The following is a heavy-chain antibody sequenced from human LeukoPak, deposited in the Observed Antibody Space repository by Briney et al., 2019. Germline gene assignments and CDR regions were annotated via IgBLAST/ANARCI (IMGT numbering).Heavy chain of an antibody. V-gene: IGHV4-38-2*01. Sequence: RPSETLSLTSGVSGCSISRSYYWAWIRQPPGKGLEWIGTIHHIGSTYYSPSLGSRVTMSVDTSKNEFSLNMKSVTAADTAVYYCARAGWIITSGIDYWGQGALVTVSS. J-gene: IGHJ4*02. D-gene: IGHD3-10*01. CDR1: GCSISRSYY. CDR3: ARAGWIITSGIDY. CDR2: IHHIGST.